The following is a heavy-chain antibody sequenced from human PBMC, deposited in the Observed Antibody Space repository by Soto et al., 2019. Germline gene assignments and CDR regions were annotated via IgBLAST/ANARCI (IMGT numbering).Heavy chain of an antibody. CDR1: NDAISSGGYY. CDR2: IFQNGGT. J-gene: IGHJ4*02. Sequence: LSLTCTVSNDAISSGGYYWSWVRQPPGKGLEWIGCIFQNGGTSYNPSLKSRVAISVYSSRNQFSLRLNSVTAADTAVYFCARLDAYNSFDYWGQGTPVTVSS. D-gene: IGHD2-2*01. CDR3: ARLDAYNSFDY. V-gene: IGHV4-30-2*01.